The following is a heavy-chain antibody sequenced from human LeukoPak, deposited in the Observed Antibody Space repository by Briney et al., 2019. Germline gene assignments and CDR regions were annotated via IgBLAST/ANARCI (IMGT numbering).Heavy chain of an antibody. CDR3: ARVDHSHTRDFDY. CDR1: GGTFSSYA. V-gene: IGHV1-69*04. J-gene: IGHJ4*02. D-gene: IGHD2-21*01. CDR2: IIPILGIA. Sequence: GASVKVSCKASGGTFSSYAISWVRQAPGQGLEWMGRIIPILGIANYAQKFQGRVTITADKSTSTAYMELSSLRSEDTAVYYCARVDHSHTRDFDYWGQGTLVTVSS.